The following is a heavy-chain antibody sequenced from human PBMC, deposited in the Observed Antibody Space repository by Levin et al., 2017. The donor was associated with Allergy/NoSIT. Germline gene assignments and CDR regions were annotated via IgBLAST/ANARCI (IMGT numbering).Heavy chain of an antibody. CDR3: ARAGYPGNWFDP. V-gene: IGHV1-18*01. CDR2: VSAYNGNT. Sequence: ASVKVSCKAAGYSFTNSGITWVRQAPGKGLEWMGWVSAYNGNTNYAQKVQGRVTMTTDTSSSTAYMELRSLRSDDTAIYYCARAGYPGNWFDPWGQGTLVSVSS. D-gene: IGHD5-12*01. CDR1: GYSFTNSG. J-gene: IGHJ5*02.